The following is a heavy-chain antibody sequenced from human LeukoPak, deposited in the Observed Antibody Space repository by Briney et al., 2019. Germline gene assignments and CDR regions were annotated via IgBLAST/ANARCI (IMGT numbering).Heavy chain of an antibody. CDR3: ARDEGYDSSGTDAFDI. CDR2: ISSSSSYI. J-gene: IGHJ3*02. Sequence: PGGSLGLSCAASGFTFSSYSMNWVRQAPGKGLEWVSSISSSSSYIYYPDSVKGRFTISRDNAKNSLYLQMNSLRAENTAVYYCARDEGYDSSGTDAFDIWGQGTMVTVSS. D-gene: IGHD3-22*01. V-gene: IGHV3-21*01. CDR1: GFTFSSYS.